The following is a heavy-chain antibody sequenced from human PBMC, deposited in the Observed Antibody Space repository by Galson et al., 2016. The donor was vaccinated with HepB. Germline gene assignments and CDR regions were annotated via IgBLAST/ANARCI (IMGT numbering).Heavy chain of an antibody. Sequence: SETLSLTCTVSGGSISSSSSYYWGWIRQSPGKGLEWIGSIYYSGSTYYNSSLKNRVSISVDTSKNQFSLRLNSVTAADTAVYYCLAGTGGWFDPWGQGTLVTVSS. J-gene: IGHJ5*02. CDR3: LAGTGGWFDP. CDR2: IYYSGST. D-gene: IGHD1-1*01. V-gene: IGHV4-39*07. CDR1: GGSISSSSSYY.